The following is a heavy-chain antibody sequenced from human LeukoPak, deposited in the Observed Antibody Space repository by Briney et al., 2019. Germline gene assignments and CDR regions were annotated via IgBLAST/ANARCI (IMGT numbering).Heavy chain of an antibody. CDR2: IYYSGST. Sequence: SETLSLTCTVSGGSISSYYWSWIRQPPEKGLEWIGFIYYSGSTNYNPSLKSRVTISLDTSKNQFSLSLSSVTAADTAVYYCATDRIGYFDYWGQGILVTVSS. CDR3: ATDRIGYFDY. CDR1: GGSISSYY. D-gene: IGHD2/OR15-2a*01. J-gene: IGHJ4*02. V-gene: IGHV4-59*01.